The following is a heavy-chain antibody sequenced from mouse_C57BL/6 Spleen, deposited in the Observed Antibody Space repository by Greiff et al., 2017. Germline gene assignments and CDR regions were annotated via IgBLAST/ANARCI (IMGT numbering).Heavy chain of an antibody. CDR1: GYTFTSYW. J-gene: IGHJ2*01. CDR2: IYPGSGST. CDR3: AREGITTVVAPAY. Sequence: VQLQQSGAELVKPGASVKMSCKASGYTFTSYWITWVKQRPGQGLEWIGDIYPGSGSTNYNEKFKSKATLTVDTSSSTAYMQLSSLTSEDSAVYYCAREGITTVVAPAYWGQGTTLTVSS. D-gene: IGHD1-1*01. V-gene: IGHV1-55*01.